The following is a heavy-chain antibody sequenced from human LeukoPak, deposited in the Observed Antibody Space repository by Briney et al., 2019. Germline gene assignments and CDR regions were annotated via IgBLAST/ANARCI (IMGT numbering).Heavy chain of an antibody. V-gene: IGHV5-51*01. D-gene: IGHD3-22*01. Sequence: GESLKISCKVSGYSFISYWIGWVRQMPGKGLEWMGIIYPGDSDTRYSPSFQGQVTMSADKSISAAHLQWSSLKASDTAMYYCARLDSSGYYSNHYYGMDVWGQGTTVTVSS. CDR2: IYPGDSDT. J-gene: IGHJ6*02. CDR1: GYSFISYW. CDR3: ARLDSSGYYSNHYYGMDV.